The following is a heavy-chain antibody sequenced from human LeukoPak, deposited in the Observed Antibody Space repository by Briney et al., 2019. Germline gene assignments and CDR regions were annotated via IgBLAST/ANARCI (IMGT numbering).Heavy chain of an antibody. J-gene: IGHJ3*02. Sequence: SETLSLTCAVYGGSFSGYYWSWIRQPPGKGLEWMGEINHSGSTNYNPSLQSRVTISVDTAKNQFSLKLSSVTAAEAAVYVCARRGISERGGDAFDIWGQGTMVTVSS. CDR2: INHSGST. CDR3: ARRGISERGGDAFDI. V-gene: IGHV4-34*01. CDR1: GGSFSGYY. D-gene: IGHD3-16*01.